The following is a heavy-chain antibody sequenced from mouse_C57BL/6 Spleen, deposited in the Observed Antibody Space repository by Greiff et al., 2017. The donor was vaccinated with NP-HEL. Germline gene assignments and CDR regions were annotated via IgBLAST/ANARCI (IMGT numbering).Heavy chain of an antibody. CDR1: GFSLTSYA. CDR3: ARRAYDYDSYAMDY. V-gene: IGHV2-9-1*01. Sequence: QVQLQQSGPGLVAPSQCLSITCTVSGFSLTSYAISWVRQPPGKGLEWLGVIWTGGGTNYNSALKSRLSISKDNSKSQVFLKMNSLQTDDTARYYCARRAYDYDSYAMDYWGQGTSVTVSS. J-gene: IGHJ4*01. D-gene: IGHD2-4*01. CDR2: IWTGGGT.